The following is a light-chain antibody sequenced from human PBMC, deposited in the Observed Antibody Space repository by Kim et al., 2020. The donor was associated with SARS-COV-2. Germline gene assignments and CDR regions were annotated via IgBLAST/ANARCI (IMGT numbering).Light chain of an antibody. V-gene: IGLV2-23*01. CDR3: RSHAGGGTML. CDR1: SSDIGSYSL. J-gene: IGLJ2*01. Sequence: QSALTQPASVSGSPGQSITISCTGTSSDIGSYSLVSWYQQYPGEAPKLMIYEGSKRPSGVSPRFSGSKSGNTASLTISGLQAEDEADYYCRSHAGGGTMLFGGGTQLTVL. CDR2: EGS.